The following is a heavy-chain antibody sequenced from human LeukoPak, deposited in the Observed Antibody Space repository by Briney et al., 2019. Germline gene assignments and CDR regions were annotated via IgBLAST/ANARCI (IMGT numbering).Heavy chain of an antibody. J-gene: IGHJ3*02. V-gene: IGHV3-64*01. D-gene: IGHD5-24*01. CDR1: GFTFSSYA. CDR3: ARDSGGDGYAGAFDI. CDR2: ISSNGGST. Sequence: QTGGSLRLSCAASGFTFSSYAMHWVRQAPEKGLEYVSAISSNGGSTYYANSVKGRFTISRDNSKNTLYLQMGSLRAEDMAVYYCARDSGGDGYAGAFDIWGQGTMVTVSS.